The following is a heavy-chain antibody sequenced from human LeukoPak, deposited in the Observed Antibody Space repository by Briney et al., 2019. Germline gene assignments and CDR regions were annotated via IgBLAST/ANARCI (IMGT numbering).Heavy chain of an antibody. Sequence: ASVKVSCKASGYTSTSYYMHWVRQAPGQGLEWMGIINPSGGSTSYAQKFQGRVTMTRDTSTSTVYMELSSLRSEDTAVYYCARDGTTVTSSWYFDLWGRGTLVTVSS. V-gene: IGHV1-46*01. J-gene: IGHJ2*01. CDR3: ARDGTTVTSSWYFDL. D-gene: IGHD4-17*01. CDR2: INPSGGST. CDR1: GYTSTSYY.